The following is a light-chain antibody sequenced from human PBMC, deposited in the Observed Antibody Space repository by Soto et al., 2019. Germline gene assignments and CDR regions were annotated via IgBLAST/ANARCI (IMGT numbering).Light chain of an antibody. CDR2: GAS. Sequence: EIVMTQSPATLSVSPGERATLSCRASQTVSSNLAWYQQKPGQAPRLLIYGASTRATGLPARFSGSGSGTEFTLTISSLHSEDSAVYYCQQYNNWPLTFGQGTKV. J-gene: IGKJ1*01. CDR3: QQYNNWPLT. V-gene: IGKV3-15*01. CDR1: QTVSSN.